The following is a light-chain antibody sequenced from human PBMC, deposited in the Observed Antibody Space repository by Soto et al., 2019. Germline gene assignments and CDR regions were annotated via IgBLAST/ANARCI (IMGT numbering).Light chain of an antibody. CDR1: SSDVGGYNY. J-gene: IGLJ3*02. CDR2: DDS. V-gene: IGLV2-11*01. Sequence: QSALTQPRSVSGSPGQSVTISCTGTSSDVGGYNYVSWYQQHPGKAPKLMIYDDSKRPSGVPDRFSGSKSGNTASLTISGLQAEDEADYYCCSSAGTYTSVFGGGTQLTGL. CDR3: CSSAGTYTSV.